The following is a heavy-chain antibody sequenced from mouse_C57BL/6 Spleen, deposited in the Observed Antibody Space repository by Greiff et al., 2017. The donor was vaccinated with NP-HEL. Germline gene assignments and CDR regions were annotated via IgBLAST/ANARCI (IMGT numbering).Heavy chain of an antibody. V-gene: IGHV1-82*01. Sequence: VQLKQSGPELVKPGASVKISCKASGYAFSSSWMNWVKQRPGKGLEWIGRIYPGDGDTNYNGKFKGKATLTADKSSSTAYMQLSSLTSEDYAVYFCARRGDYDGWFAYWGQGTLVTVSA. CDR1: GYAFSSSW. D-gene: IGHD1-1*01. J-gene: IGHJ3*01. CDR2: IYPGDGDT. CDR3: ARRGDYDGWFAY.